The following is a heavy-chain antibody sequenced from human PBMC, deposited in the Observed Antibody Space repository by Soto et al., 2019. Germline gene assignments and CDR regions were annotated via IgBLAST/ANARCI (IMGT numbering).Heavy chain of an antibody. J-gene: IGHJ3*02. D-gene: IGHD3-16*01. CDR2: SSSRGSYI. V-gene: IGHV3-21*01. CDR3: ARDPSSYPDAFDI. CDR1: GFTFSSYT. Sequence: GGSLRLSCVASGFTFSSYTMNWVRQAPGKGLEWVSSSSSRGSYIYYADSVKGRFTISRDNAKNSLFLQMNSLRAEDTAVYYCARDPSSYPDAFDIWGQGTMVTVSS.